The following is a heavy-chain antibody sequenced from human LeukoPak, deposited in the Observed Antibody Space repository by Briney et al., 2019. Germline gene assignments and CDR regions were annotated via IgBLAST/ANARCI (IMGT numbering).Heavy chain of an antibody. D-gene: IGHD1-26*01. CDR3: AKDAFREGAITY. J-gene: IGHJ4*02. Sequence: PGGSMRLSCAASGFTFSSYGMHWVRQAPGKGLEWVAFIRYDGSNKYYADSVKGRFTISRDNSKNTLYLQMNSLRAEDTAVYYCAKDAFREGAITYWGQGTLVTVSS. CDR1: GFTFSSYG. CDR2: IRYDGSNK. V-gene: IGHV3-30*02.